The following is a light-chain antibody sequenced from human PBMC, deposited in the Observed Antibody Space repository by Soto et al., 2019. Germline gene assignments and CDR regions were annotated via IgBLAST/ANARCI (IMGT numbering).Light chain of an antibody. V-gene: IGKV1-5*03. CDR3: QQYNSYSWT. CDR1: QSFSNW. CDR2: NAS. Sequence: DIQMTQSPSTLSASVGDTVTITCRASQSFSNWLAWYQHKPGKAPKFMIYNASTLESGVPSSFSGSGSGTEFTLTISSLQPDDFATYYCQQYNSYSWTFGQGTKVEIK. J-gene: IGKJ1*01.